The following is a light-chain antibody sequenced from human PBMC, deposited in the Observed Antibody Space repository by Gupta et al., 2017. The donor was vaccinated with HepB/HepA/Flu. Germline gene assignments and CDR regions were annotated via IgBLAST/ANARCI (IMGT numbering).Light chain of an antibody. CDR1: QSVSSY. Sequence: VLTQSPATLSLSPGERATLSCRASQSVSSYLAWYQQKPGQAPRLLIYAASNRATGIPARFSGSGSGTDFTLTISSLDPEDFAVYYCQQRSNWPLTFGGGTKVEIK. CDR2: AAS. J-gene: IGKJ4*01. V-gene: IGKV3-11*01. CDR3: QQRSNWPLT.